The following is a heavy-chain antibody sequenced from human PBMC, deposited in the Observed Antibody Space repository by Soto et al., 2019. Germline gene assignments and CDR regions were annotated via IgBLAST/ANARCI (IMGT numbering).Heavy chain of an antibody. J-gene: IGHJ6*02. CDR2: ISGSGGST. D-gene: IGHD5-18*01. V-gene: IGHV3-23*01. CDR1: GFTFGSYA. Sequence: PGGSLRLSCAASGFTFGSYAMSWVRQAPGKGLEWVSAISGSGGSTYYADSVKGRFTISRDNSKNTLYLQMNSLRAEDTAVYYCAKESGYSYGPYYYYGMDVWGQGTTVTVSS. CDR3: AKESGYSYGPYYYYGMDV.